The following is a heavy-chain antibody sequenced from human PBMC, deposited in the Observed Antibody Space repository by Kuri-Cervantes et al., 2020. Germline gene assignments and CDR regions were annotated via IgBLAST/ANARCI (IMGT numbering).Heavy chain of an antibody. J-gene: IGHJ6*02. V-gene: IGHV3-9*01. CDR3: ARVGLSTVTTEGYYYGMDV. CDR2: ISWNSGSI. Sequence: GGSLRLSCAASGFTFYDYAMHWVRQAPGKGLEWVSGISWNSGSIGYADSVKGRFTISRDNAKNSLYLQMNSLRDEDTAVYYCARVGLSTVTTEGYYYGMDVWGQGTTVTVSS. D-gene: IGHD4-17*01. CDR1: GFTFYDYA.